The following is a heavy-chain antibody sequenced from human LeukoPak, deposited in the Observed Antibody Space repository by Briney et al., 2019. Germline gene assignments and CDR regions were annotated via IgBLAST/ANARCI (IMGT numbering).Heavy chain of an antibody. D-gene: IGHD5-24*01. J-gene: IGHJ4*02. CDR3: AIVATVTANFNY. CDR2: IDNSGAVT. V-gene: IGHV3-23*01. Sequence: GGSLRLSCAASGFTFSSYAMNWVRQAPGKGLEWVSAIDNSGAVTYYADSVKGRFTISRDNSKNTLYLQMSSLRVEDTATYYCAIVATVTANFNYWGQGTLLTVSS. CDR1: GFTFSSYA.